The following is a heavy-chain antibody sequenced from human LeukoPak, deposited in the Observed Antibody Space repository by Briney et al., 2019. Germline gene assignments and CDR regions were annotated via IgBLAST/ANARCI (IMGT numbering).Heavy chain of an antibody. J-gene: IGHJ6*03. CDR2: MNPNSGNT. CDR3: ARGLKAVSGRDYYYYMDV. CDR1: GYTFTSYD. Sequence: ASVKVSCKASGYTFTSYDINWVRQATGQGLEWMGWMNPNSGNTGYAQKFQGRVTITRNTSISTAYMELSSLRSEDTAVYYCARGLKAVSGRDYYYYMDVWGKGTTVTVSS. V-gene: IGHV1-8*03. D-gene: IGHD1-26*01.